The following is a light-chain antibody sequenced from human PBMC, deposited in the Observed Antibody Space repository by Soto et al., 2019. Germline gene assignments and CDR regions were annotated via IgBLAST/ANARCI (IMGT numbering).Light chain of an antibody. J-gene: IGKJ1*01. CDR1: QTISSN. CDR2: GAS. V-gene: IGKV3-15*01. Sequence: EIVLTQSPGTLSLSPGDTATLSCRASQTISSNFLAWYQQKPGQAPRLLIYGASTRATDMPGTFSGRGSGTEFTLTISSLRSEDFAVYYCQQYKNWPRTFGRGTKVEIK. CDR3: QQYKNWPRT.